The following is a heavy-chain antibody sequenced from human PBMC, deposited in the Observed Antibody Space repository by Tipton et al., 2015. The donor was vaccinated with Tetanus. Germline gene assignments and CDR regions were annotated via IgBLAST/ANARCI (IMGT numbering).Heavy chain of an antibody. J-gene: IGHJ4*02. CDR3: ARQKRGDSYGAFDY. V-gene: IGHV4-59*08. D-gene: IGHD5-18*01. Sequence: TLSLTCTVSGGSISSYYWSWIRQPPGKGLEWIGYIYYSGSTNYNPSLKSRVTISVDTSKNQFSLKLSSVTAADTAVYYCARQKRGDSYGAFDYWGQGTLVTVSS. CDR2: IYYSGST. CDR1: GGSISSYY.